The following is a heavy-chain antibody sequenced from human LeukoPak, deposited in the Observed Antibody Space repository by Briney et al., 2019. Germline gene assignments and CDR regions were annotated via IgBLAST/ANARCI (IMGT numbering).Heavy chain of an antibody. J-gene: IGHJ3*02. V-gene: IGHV1-3*01. CDR2: IHADSGNT. CDR1: GYTFTSYY. Sequence: RASVKVSCKASGYTFTSYYMHWVRQAPGQRLEWMGWIHADSGNTKYSQKLQGRVAIARDTSASTIYMELTSLRIEDTAVYFCTIGLAGDWDAFDIWGLGTMVTVSS. CDR3: TIGLAGDWDAFDI. D-gene: IGHD6-19*01.